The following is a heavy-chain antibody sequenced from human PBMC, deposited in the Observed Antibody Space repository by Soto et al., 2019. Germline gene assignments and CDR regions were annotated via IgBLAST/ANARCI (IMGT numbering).Heavy chain of an antibody. J-gene: IGHJ5*02. Sequence: QLQLQESGPGLVKASETLSLTCIVSGGSISEKYWNWVRQPPGKGLEWIGLIFANGHTDYNPSLKSRVTMSVDAAKIQFSLRLTSMTAADTAVYYCVASLAASGINWLDPWGRGTLVTVSS. CDR3: VASLAASGINWLDP. D-gene: IGHD6-13*01. CDR2: IFANGHT. V-gene: IGHV4-4*07. CDR1: GGSISEKY.